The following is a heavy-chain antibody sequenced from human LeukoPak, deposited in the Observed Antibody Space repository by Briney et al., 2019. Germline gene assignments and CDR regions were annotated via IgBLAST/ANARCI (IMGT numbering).Heavy chain of an antibody. CDR3: ARTSQRGVYSTPRNFDP. J-gene: IGHJ5*02. D-gene: IGHD6-13*01. V-gene: IGHV1-18*01. Sequence: ASVKVSCKASGYTFTSYGISWVRQAPGQGLEWMGWISAYNGNTNYAQKLQGRVTMTTDTSTSTAYMELRSLRSDDAAVYYCARTSQRGVYSTPRNFDPWGQGTLVTVSS. CDR1: GYTFTSYG. CDR2: ISAYNGNT.